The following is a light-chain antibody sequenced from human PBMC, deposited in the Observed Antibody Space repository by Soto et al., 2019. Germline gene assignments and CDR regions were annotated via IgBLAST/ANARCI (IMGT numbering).Light chain of an antibody. CDR2: EVN. J-gene: IGLJ2*01. CDR3: SSFTRDTTRV. Sequence: QSALTQPPSVSGSPGQSVAISCTGTSSDVGAYDRVSWYQQPPGTAPKLIIYEVNNRPSGVPDRFSGSKSGNTASLTISGRQAEDEADYYCSSFTRDTTRVLGGGTKLTVL. CDR1: SSDVGAYDR. V-gene: IGLV2-18*02.